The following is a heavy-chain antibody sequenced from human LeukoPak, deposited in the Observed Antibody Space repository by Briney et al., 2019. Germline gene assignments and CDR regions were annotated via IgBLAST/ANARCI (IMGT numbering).Heavy chain of an antibody. CDR2: ISWNSGSI. J-gene: IGHJ4*02. CDR3: AMQKVPEIYFDY. Sequence: GGSLRLSCAASGFTFDDYAMHWVRQAPGKGLEWVSGISWNSGSIGYADSVKGRFTISRDNAKNSLYLQMNSLRAEDTAVYYCAMQKVPEIYFDYWGQGTLVTVSS. V-gene: IGHV3-9*01. CDR1: GFTFDDYA. D-gene: IGHD1-14*01.